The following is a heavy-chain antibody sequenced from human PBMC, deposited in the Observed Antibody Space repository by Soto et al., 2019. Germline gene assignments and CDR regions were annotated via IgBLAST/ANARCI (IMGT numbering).Heavy chain of an antibody. CDR1: GFTFSSYA. J-gene: IGHJ4*02. Sequence: GGSLRLSCAASGFTFSSYAMSWVRQAPGKGLEWVSAISGSGGSTYYADSVKGRYTISRDNSKNTLYLQMNSLRAEDTTVYYCAKDRKRYCSGGSCYSAPYFDYWGQGTLVTVSS. CDR2: ISGSGGST. V-gene: IGHV3-23*01. D-gene: IGHD2-15*01. CDR3: AKDRKRYCSGGSCYSAPYFDY.